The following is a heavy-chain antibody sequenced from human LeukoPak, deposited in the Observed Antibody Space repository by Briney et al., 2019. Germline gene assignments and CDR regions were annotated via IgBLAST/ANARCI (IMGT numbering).Heavy chain of an antibody. CDR1: GFTFSHYG. CDR3: ARGGSESDY. CDR2: IDYSSNYI. Sequence: GGSLRLSCAASGFTFSHYGMHWVRQAPGKGLEWVSSIDYSSNYIYTADSVKGRFTTSRDNAKNSLDLQMNSLRAEDTAVYYCARGGSESDYWGQGTLVTVSS. V-gene: IGHV3-21*01. J-gene: IGHJ4*02.